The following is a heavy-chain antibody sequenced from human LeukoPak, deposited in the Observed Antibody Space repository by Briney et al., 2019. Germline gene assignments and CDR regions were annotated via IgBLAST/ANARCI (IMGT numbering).Heavy chain of an antibody. CDR1: GYIFSSYL. V-gene: IGHV5-51*01. CDR2: IHPGDSHT. J-gene: IGHJ4*02. D-gene: IGHD4-23*01. Sequence: GESLKISCKGSGYIFSSYLLAWVRQMPGKGLEWMAIIHPGDSHTTYSPSFQDQVTISADKSISTAYLQWSSLKASDTAMFYCATSAGGSFDYWGQGTLVTVSS. CDR3: ATSAGGSFDY.